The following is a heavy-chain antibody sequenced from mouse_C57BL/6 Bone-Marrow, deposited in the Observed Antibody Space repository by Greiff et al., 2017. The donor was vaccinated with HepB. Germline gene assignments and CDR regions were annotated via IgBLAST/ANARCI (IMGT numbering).Heavy chain of an antibody. CDR3: ARAPLLKGDY. CDR1: GYTFTDYN. V-gene: IGHV1-22*01. Sequence: EVQLQESGPELVKPGASVKMSCKASGYTFTDYNMHWVKQSHGKSLEWIGYINPNNGGTSYNQKFKGKATLTVNKSSSTAYMELRSLTSEDSAVYYCARAPLLKGDYWGQGTTLTVSS. CDR2: INPNNGGT. D-gene: IGHD2-1*01. J-gene: IGHJ2*01.